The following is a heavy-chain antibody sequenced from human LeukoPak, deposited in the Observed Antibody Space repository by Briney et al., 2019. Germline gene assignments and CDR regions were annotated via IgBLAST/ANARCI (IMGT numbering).Heavy chain of an antibody. D-gene: IGHD3-10*01. CDR1: GGSFSSYA. Sequence: GASVKVSCKASGGSFSSYAFSWLRQAPGQGLEWMGRIIPILGIANYAQKFQGRVTITADESTSTAYMELSSLRSEDTAVYYCARGYGSGSYYTNYGMDVWGQGTTVTVSS. J-gene: IGHJ6*02. CDR2: IIPILGIA. V-gene: IGHV1-69*04. CDR3: ARGYGSGSYYTNYGMDV.